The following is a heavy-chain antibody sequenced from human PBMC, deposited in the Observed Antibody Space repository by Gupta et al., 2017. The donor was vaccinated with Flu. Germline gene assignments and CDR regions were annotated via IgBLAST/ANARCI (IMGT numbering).Heavy chain of an antibody. Sequence: QVQLVQSGAEVKKPGSSVKVSCKASGGTFSNYAISWVRQAPGQGLEWMGGIIPIFRTAKYAQKFQGRVTITADESTSTAYMDLSSLTSEDTAVYYCASPTHLNNYGYLAFDIWGQGTVVTVSS. CDR1: GGTFSNYA. D-gene: IGHD5-18*01. CDR2: IIPIFRTA. V-gene: IGHV1-69*01. CDR3: ASPTHLNNYGYLAFDI. J-gene: IGHJ3*02.